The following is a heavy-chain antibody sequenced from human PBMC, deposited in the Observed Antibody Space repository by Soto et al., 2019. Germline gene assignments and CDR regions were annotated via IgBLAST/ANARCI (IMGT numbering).Heavy chain of an antibody. D-gene: IGHD3-3*02. Sequence: EVQLVESGGGVVEPGGSLRLSCAVSGFTFGNQWMSWVRQAAAKGLEWAANINQDGSANSHVDPVEGRFTITRDNAKNSLYLQMNSLRVEDTAVYYCARGPFWGQGTLVTVSS. V-gene: IGHV3-7*01. CDR1: GFTFGNQW. CDR3: ARGPF. J-gene: IGHJ4*02. CDR2: INQDGSAN.